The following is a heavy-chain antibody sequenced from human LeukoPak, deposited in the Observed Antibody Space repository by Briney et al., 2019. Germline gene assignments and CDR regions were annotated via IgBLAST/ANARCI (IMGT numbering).Heavy chain of an antibody. CDR3: ATDIRQYYFDSSGY. Sequence: GGSLRLSCAAPGFTFSNAWMTWVRQAPGKGLEWVGRIKSKTDGGTTDYAAPVKGRFTISRDDSKNMLYLQMNSLKTEDTAVYYCATDIRQYYFDSSGYWGQGTLVTVSS. D-gene: IGHD3-22*01. J-gene: IGHJ4*02. V-gene: IGHV3-15*01. CDR2: IKSKTDGGTT. CDR1: GFTFSNAW.